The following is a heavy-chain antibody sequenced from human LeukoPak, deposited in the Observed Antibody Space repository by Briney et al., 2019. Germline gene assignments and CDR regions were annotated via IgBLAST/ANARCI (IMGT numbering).Heavy chain of an antibody. D-gene: IGHD3-10*01. V-gene: IGHV4-59*01. J-gene: IGHJ3*02. CDR1: GGSISSYY. CDR3: ARRITMVRGVGGAFDI. CDR2: IYYSGST. Sequence: SETLSLTCTVSGGSISSYYWSWIRQPPGKGLEWIGYIYYSGSTNYNPSLKSRVTISVDTSKNQFSLKLSSVTAADTAVYYCARRITMVRGVGGAFDIWGQGTMVTVSS.